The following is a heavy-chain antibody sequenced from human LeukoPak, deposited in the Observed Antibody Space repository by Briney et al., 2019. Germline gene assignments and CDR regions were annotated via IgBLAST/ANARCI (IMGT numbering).Heavy chain of an antibody. V-gene: IGHV4-39*07. CDR3: ARGPPDYDFWSGYSVSYMDV. D-gene: IGHD3-3*01. Sequence: PSETLSLTCTVSGGSISSSTYYWGWIRQPPGKGLEWIGSIYYRGNSYYNPSLKSLVTISVDTSKNHFSLKLRSVTAADTAVYYCARGPPDYDFWSGYSVSYMDVWGKGTTVTVSS. J-gene: IGHJ6*03. CDR1: GGSISSSTYY. CDR2: IYYRGNS.